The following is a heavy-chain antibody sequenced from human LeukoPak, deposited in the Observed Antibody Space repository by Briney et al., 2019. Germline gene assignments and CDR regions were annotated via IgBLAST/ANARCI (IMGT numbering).Heavy chain of an antibody. CDR2: IYYSGST. J-gene: IGHJ4*02. V-gene: IGHV4-39*01. CDR3: ASRGLYDSSGSTLDY. Sequence: KPSETLSLTCTVSGGSISSSSYYWGWIRQPPGKGLEWIGSIYYSGSTYYNPSLKGRVTISVDTSKNQFSLKLSSVTAADTAVYYCASRGLYDSSGSTLDYWGQGTLVTVSS. D-gene: IGHD3-22*01. CDR1: GGSISSSSYY.